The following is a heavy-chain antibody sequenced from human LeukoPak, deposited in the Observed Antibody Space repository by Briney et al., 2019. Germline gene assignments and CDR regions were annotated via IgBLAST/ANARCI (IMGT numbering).Heavy chain of an antibody. CDR2: TYYRSKWYN. Sequence: SQTLSLTCAISGDSVSSNSAAWNWIRHSPSRGLEWLGRTYYRSKWYNDYAVSVKSRITINPDTSKNQFSLQLNSVTPEDTAVYYCARDGYSGSQPVYYFDYWGQGTLVTVSS. J-gene: IGHJ4*02. D-gene: IGHD5-12*01. V-gene: IGHV6-1*01. CDR1: GDSVSSNSAA. CDR3: ARDGYSGSQPVYYFDY.